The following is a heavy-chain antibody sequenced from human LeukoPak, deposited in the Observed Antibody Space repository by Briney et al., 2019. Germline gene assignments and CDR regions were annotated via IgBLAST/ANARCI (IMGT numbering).Heavy chain of an antibody. V-gene: IGHV1-69*13. D-gene: IGHD1-26*01. J-gene: IGHJ4*02. CDR1: GGTFSSYA. CDR3: ARGSQWELVFYFDY. CDR2: IIPIFGTA. Sequence: EASVKVSCKASGGTFSSYAISWVRQAPGQGLEWMGGIIPIFGTANYAQKFQGRVTITADESTSTAYMELSSLRSEDTAVYYCARGSQWELVFYFDYWGQGTLVTVSS.